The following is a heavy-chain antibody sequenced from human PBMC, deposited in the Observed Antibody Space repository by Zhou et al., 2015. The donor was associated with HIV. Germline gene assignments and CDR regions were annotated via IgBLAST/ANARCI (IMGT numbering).Heavy chain of an antibody. CDR3: ARRGSCSSTSCYRYYGMDV. V-gene: IGHV1-69*01. D-gene: IGHD2-2*01. CDR2: IIPIFGTA. Sequence: QVQLVQSGAEVKKPGSSVKVSCKASGGTFSSYAISWVRQAPGQGLEWMGGIIPIFGTANYAQKFQGRVTITADESTSTAYMELSSLRSEDTAVYYCARRGSCSSTSCYRYYGMDVWGQGTTVTVSS. CDR1: GGTFSSYA. J-gene: IGHJ6*02.